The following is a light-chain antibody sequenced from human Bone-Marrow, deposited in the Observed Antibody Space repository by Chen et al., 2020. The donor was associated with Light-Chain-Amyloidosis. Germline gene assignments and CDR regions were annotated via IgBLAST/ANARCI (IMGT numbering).Light chain of an antibody. CDR2: GSS. J-gene: IGKJ4*01. CDR3: QQYGTSPLT. Sequence: EIVLTQSPGTLSLSPGEGANLSCRARQTISSNYLTWYQQKFGQAPRLLSYGSSSRATGIPDRFTGSGSGTDFTLTINRLEPEDFAMYYCQQYGTSPLTFGGGTKVEIK. CDR1: QTISSNY. V-gene: IGKV3-20*01.